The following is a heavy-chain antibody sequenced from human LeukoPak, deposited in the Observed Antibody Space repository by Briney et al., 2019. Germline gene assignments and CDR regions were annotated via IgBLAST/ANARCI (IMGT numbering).Heavy chain of an antibody. CDR1: GYTFTGYY. CDR3: ARFHSGSYTVPLDY. D-gene: IGHD1-26*01. V-gene: IGHV1-2*02. Sequence: ASVKVSCKASGYTFTGYYMHWVRQAPGQGLEWMGWINPNSGGTNYAQKFQGRVTMTRDTSISTAYMELSRLRSDDTAVYYCARFHSGSYTVPLDYWGQGTLVTVSS. CDR2: INPNSGGT. J-gene: IGHJ4*02.